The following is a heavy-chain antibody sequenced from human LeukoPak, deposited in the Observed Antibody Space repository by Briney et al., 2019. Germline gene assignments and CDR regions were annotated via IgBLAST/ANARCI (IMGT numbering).Heavy chain of an antibody. J-gene: IGHJ5*02. CDR3: ARPYYYDSRIDP. CDR2: MYYSGST. V-gene: IGHV4-30-4*01. CDR1: GVSICSGDYY. Sequence: PSETLSLTCTVSGVSICSGDYYWSWIRQPPGKGLEWIGYMYYSGSTYYNPSLKSRVTISLDTSKNQFSLKLSSVTAADTAVYYCARPYYYDSRIDPWGQGTLVTVSS. D-gene: IGHD3-22*01.